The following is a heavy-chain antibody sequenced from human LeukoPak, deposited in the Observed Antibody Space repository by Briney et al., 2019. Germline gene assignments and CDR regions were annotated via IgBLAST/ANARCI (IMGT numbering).Heavy chain of an antibody. Sequence: PGGSLRLSCAASGFSFRSYGMHWVRQAPGKGLEWVAVISYDGSNKYYADSVKGRFTISRDNPKNTLYLQMNSLRAEDTAVYYCARGSYYYDSSGYYPNDYWGQGTLVTVSS. CDR2: ISYDGSNK. V-gene: IGHV3-30*19. CDR3: ARGSYYYDSSGYYPNDY. CDR1: GFSFRSYG. D-gene: IGHD3-22*01. J-gene: IGHJ4*02.